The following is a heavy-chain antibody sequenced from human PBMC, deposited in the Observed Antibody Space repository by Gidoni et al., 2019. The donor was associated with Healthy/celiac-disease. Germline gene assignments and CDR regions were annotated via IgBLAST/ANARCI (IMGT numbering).Heavy chain of an antibody. Sequence: EVQLVQSGAEVNTPGESLTLSCKASGYSITSYWIGWVRRMPEKGLEWMGIIYPGDSDTRYSPSFQGRVNISAEKAISTAYLQWSRGKASDTAMYYCARLTISDAFDIWGQGTMVTVSS. D-gene: IGHD4-4*01. CDR2: IYPGDSDT. CDR1: GYSITSYW. CDR3: ARLTISDAFDI. V-gene: IGHV5-51*01. J-gene: IGHJ3*02.